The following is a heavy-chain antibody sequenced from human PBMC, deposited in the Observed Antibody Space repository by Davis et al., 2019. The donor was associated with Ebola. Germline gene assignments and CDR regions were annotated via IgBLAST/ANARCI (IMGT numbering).Heavy chain of an antibody. CDR3: AERGGSV. Sequence: VTLSLTCTVSGVPITTHYWNWIRQPPGKGLEWIGSVYYTGSTNYSPSLKSRVTISVDTSKNQFSLNLRSVTAADTAVYYCAERGGSVWGQGTLVTVSS. CDR1: GVPITTHY. J-gene: IGHJ4*02. D-gene: IGHD3-10*01. CDR2: VYYTGST. V-gene: IGHV4-59*11.